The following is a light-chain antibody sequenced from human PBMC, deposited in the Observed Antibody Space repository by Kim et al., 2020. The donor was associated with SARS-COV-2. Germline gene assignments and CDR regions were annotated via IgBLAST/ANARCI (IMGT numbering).Light chain of an antibody. V-gene: IGLV1-44*01. CDR2: SND. CDR3: AAWDDRLNGQV. J-gene: IGLJ3*02. Sequence: GQSVTNSWSGSSSNIGSNTVSWYQQLPGTAPRLLIYSNDQRPSGVPDGFSGSKSGTSASLAISGLQSEDEAEYYCAAWDDRLNGQVFGAGTKVTDL. CDR1: SSNIGSNT.